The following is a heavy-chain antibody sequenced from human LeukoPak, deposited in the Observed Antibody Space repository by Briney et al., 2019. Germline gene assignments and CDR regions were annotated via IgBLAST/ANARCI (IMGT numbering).Heavy chain of an antibody. V-gene: IGHV1-2*02. CDR1: AYSFTGYY. J-gene: IGHJ4*02. CDR3: ARDRGKWELLYYFDY. CDR2: INPNSGGT. Sequence: ASVKLSCTASAYSFTGYYMHWVRQAPGQGLERMGWINPNSGGTNYAQRFQGRVTMTRDTSISTAYMELSRLRSDDTAVYYCARDRGKWELLYYFDYWGQGTLVTVSS. D-gene: IGHD1-26*01.